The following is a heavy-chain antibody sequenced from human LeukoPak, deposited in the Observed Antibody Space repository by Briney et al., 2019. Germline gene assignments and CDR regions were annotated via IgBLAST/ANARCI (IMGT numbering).Heavy chain of an antibody. CDR3: ARDPAFVLLGGPYYFDY. D-gene: IGHD3-16*01. CDR1: GFTFSSYA. J-gene: IGHJ4*02. Sequence: GGSLRLSCAASGFTFSSYAMHWVRQAPGKGLEWVAVISHDGSNKYYADSVKGRFTISRDNSKNTLYLQMNSLRAEDTAVYYCARDPAFVLLGGPYYFDYWGQRTLVTVSS. V-gene: IGHV3-30*01. CDR2: ISHDGSNK.